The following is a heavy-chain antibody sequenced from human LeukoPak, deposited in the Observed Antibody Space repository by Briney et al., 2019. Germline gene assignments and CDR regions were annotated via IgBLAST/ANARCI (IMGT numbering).Heavy chain of an antibody. V-gene: IGHV4-39*01. CDR3: ARIVTLFGGVPESYYLDV. Sequence: SETLSLTCTVSGGSISSTSYYWGWIRQPPGKGLEWIGSVSVYYGGSSYYNPSLMSRVSISFDTSNNQFSLKVRSVSASDTGVYYCARIVTLFGGVPESYYLDVWGKGTTVTVSS. CDR2: VSVYYGGSS. J-gene: IGHJ6*04. D-gene: IGHD3-3*01. CDR1: GGSISSTSYY.